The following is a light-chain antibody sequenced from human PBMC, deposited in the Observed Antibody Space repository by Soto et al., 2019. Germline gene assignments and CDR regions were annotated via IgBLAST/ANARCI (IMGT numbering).Light chain of an antibody. Sequence: DIQMTQSPSSLSASVGDRVTITCRAGQSIKNYLNWYQQKPGKAPKLLIYAASSLQSGVPSRFRGSGSGTDFTLTISSLQPEDFATYYCQQSYSTPRTFGQGTKVEIK. J-gene: IGKJ1*01. CDR2: AAS. CDR1: QSIKNY. V-gene: IGKV1-39*01. CDR3: QQSYSTPRT.